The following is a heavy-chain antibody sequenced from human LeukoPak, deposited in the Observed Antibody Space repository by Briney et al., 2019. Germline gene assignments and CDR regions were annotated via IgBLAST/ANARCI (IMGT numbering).Heavy chain of an antibody. CDR1: GGSISSYY. J-gene: IGHJ4*02. CDR2: IYYSGST. D-gene: IGHD3-10*01. CDR3: ARLYGSGSYYNY. Sequence: SETLSLTSTVSGGSISSYYWSWIRQPPGKGLEWIGYIYYSGSTNYNPSLKSRVTISVDTSKNQFSLRLSSVTAADTAVYYCARLYGSGSYYNYWGQGTLVTVSS. V-gene: IGHV4-59*12.